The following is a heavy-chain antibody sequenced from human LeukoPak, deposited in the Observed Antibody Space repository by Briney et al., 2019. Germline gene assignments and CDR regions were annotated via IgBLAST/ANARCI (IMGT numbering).Heavy chain of an antibody. CDR2: IIPIFGTA. V-gene: IGHV1-69*13. CDR1: GGTFISYA. CDR3: ARDSSSWPLYYYYGMDV. Sequence: ASVKVSCKASGGTFISYAISWVRQAPGQGLEWMGGIIPIFGTANYAQKFQGRVTITADESTSTAYMELSSLRSEDTAVYYCARDSSSWPLYYYYGMDVWGQGTTVTVSS. D-gene: IGHD6-13*01. J-gene: IGHJ6*02.